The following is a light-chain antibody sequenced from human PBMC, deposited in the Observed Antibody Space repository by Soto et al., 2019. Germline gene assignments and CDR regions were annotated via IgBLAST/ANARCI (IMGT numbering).Light chain of an antibody. V-gene: IGLV3-1*01. Sequence: SYELTQPPSVSVSPGQTASITCSGDKLGTKYACWYQQKPGQSPVLVIYQDTKRPSGIPERFAGSNSGNTATLTISGTQATDEADYYCQAWDRSTVVFGGGTKLTVL. J-gene: IGLJ2*01. CDR3: QAWDRSTVV. CDR2: QDT. CDR1: KLGTKY.